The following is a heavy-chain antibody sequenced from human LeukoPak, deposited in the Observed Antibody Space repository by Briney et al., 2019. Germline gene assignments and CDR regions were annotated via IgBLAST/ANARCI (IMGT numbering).Heavy chain of an antibody. Sequence: AGGSLRLSXAASGFTFSSYAMSWVCQTPGKGLEWVSAISGSGGSTYYADSVKGRFTISRDNSKNTLYLQMNSLRAEDTAVYYCAKDNSGFLEWLLLGYWGQGTLVTVSS. V-gene: IGHV3-23*01. CDR2: ISGSGGST. D-gene: IGHD3-3*01. CDR3: AKDNSGFLEWLLLGY. J-gene: IGHJ4*02. CDR1: GFTFSSYA.